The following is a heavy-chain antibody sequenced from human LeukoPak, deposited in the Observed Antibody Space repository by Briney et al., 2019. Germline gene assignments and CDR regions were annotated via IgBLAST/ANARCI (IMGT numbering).Heavy chain of an antibody. CDR3: ARDRHSGGFDY. J-gene: IGHJ4*02. CDR2: ISYDGSKK. Sequence: PGRSLRLSCAASGFTFSSYAMHWVRQAPGKGLEWVAVISYDGSKKYYADSVKGRFTISRDNSKNTLYLQMNSLRAEDPAVYYRARDRHSGGFDYWGQGTLVTVSS. CDR1: GFTFSSYA. V-gene: IGHV3-30-3*01. D-gene: IGHD6-19*01.